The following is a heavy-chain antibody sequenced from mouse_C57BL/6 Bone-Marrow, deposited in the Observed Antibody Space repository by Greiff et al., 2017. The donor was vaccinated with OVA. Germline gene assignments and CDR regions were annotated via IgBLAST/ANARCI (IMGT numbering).Heavy chain of an antibody. CDR2: IEPSDSYT. V-gene: IGHV1-69*01. CDR1: GYTFTSYW. D-gene: IGHD2-3*01. J-gene: IGHJ4*01. Sequence: QVQLQQPGAELVMPGASVKLSCKASGYTFTSYWMHWVKQRPGQGLEWIGEIEPSDSYTNYNQKFKGKSTLTVDKSSSTAYMQLSSLTSEDSAVYYCARGDGFYYYAMDYWGQGTSVTVSS. CDR3: ARGDGFYYYAMDY.